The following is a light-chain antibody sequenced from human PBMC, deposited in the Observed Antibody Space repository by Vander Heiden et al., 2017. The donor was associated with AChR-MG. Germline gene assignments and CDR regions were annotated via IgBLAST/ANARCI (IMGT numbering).Light chain of an antibody. V-gene: IGLV2-14*03. CDR3: TSYTSSSTLV. CDR1: SSDVGSYNF. CDR2: DVS. J-gene: IGLJ2*01. Sequence: QSALTPPASVSGSPGQSITISCTGTSSDVGSYNFVSWYQQHTGKVPKLISHDVSNRPSGVSNLFSGSKSGNRASLTISGLQAEDEAYYYCTSYTSSSTLVFGGGTKLTVL.